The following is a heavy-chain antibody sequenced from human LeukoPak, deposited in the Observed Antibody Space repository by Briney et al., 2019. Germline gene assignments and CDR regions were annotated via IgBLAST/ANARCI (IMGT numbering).Heavy chain of an antibody. V-gene: IGHV3-66*01. CDR2: IYSGGST. J-gene: IGHJ3*02. D-gene: IGHD1-1*01. Sequence: PGGSLRLSCAASRFTVSSNYRSGVRQAPGKGLEWVSVIYSGGSTYYADSVKGRFTISRDNSKNTLYLQMNSLRAEETAVYYCARDPGPPHDAFDIWGQGTMVTVSS. CDR3: ARDPGPPHDAFDI. CDR1: RFTVSSNY.